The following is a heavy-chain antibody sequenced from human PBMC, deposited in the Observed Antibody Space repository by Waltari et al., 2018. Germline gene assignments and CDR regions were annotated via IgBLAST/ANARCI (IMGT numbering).Heavy chain of an antibody. J-gene: IGHJ4*02. CDR2: INHSGST. Sequence: QVQLQQWGAGLLKPSETLSLTCAVYGGSFSGYYWSWIRKPPGKGLEWIGEINHSGSTNYNPSLKSRVTISVDTSKNQFSLKLSSVTAADTAVYYCARGGWYVLINYFDYWGQGTLVTVSS. CDR1: GGSFSGYY. CDR3: ARGGWYVLINYFDY. V-gene: IGHV4-34*01. D-gene: IGHD6-19*01.